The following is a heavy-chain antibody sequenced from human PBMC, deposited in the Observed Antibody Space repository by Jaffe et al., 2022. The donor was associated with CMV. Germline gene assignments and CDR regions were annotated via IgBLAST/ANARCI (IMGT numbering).Heavy chain of an antibody. CDR3: ARLINDGYNHYYFDY. V-gene: IGHV4-39*01. J-gene: IGHJ4*02. D-gene: IGHD5-12*01. Sequence: QLQLQESGPGLVKPSETLSLTCTVSGGSISSSSYYWGWIRQPPGKGLEWIGSIYYSGSTYYNPSLKSRVTISVDTSKNQFSLKLSSVTAADTAVYYCARLINDGYNHYYFDYWGQGTLVTVSS. CDR2: IYYSGST. CDR1: GGSISSSSYY.